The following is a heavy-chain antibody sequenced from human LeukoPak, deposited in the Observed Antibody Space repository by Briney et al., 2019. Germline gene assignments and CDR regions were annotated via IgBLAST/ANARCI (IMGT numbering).Heavy chain of an antibody. CDR3: ARGLSRGYYSFLPPRGYWFDP. CDR1: GGSFSGYY. Sequence: SETLSLTCAVYGGSFSGYYWSWIRQPPGKGLEWIGEINHSGSTNYNPSLKSRVTISVDTSKNQFSLKLSSVTAADTAVYYCARGLSRGYYSFLPPRGYWFDPWGQGTLVTVSS. CDR2: INHSGST. J-gene: IGHJ5*02. D-gene: IGHD3-3*01. V-gene: IGHV4-34*01.